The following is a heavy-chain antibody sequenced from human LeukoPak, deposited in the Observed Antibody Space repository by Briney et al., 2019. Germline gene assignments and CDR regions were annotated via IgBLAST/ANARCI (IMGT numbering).Heavy chain of an antibody. J-gene: IGHJ4*02. CDR2: IYTSGST. CDR1: GNSISSGDYY. Sequence: PSETLSLTCTVSGNSISSGDYYWSWIRQPAGKGLEWIGRIYTSGSTNYNPSLKSRVTISVDSSKNQFSLRLSSVTAADTAVYYCARGFWSRYYDYWGQGTLVTVSS. D-gene: IGHD2-8*02. CDR3: ARGFWSRYYDY. V-gene: IGHV4-61*02.